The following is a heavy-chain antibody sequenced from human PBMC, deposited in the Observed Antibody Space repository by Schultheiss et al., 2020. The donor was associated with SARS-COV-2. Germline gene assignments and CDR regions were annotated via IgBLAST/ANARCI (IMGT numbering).Heavy chain of an antibody. CDR1: GFTFSGSA. V-gene: IGHV3-15*07. CDR2: IKSKTDGGTT. CDR3: TTGARSSIFGVVTSNWYFDL. D-gene: IGHD3-3*01. Sequence: GGSLRLSCAASGFTFSGSAMHWVRQAPGKGLEWVGRIKSKTDGGTTDYAAPVKGRFTISRDDSKNTLYLQMNSLKTEDTAVYYCTTGARSSIFGVVTSNWYFDLWGRGTLVTVSS. J-gene: IGHJ2*01.